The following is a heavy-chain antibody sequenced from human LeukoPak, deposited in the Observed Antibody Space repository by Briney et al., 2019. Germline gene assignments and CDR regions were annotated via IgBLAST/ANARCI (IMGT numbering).Heavy chain of an antibody. V-gene: IGHV3-21*01. CDR2: ISSSSSYI. CDR3: ARDRGGYNDY. Sequence: PGGSLRLSCAASGFTFSSYWMSWVRQAPGKGLEWVSSISSSSSYIYYADSVKGRFTISRDNAKNSLYLQMNSLRADDTAVYYCARDRGGYNDYWGQGTLVTVSS. CDR1: GFTFSSYW. J-gene: IGHJ4*02. D-gene: IGHD5-24*01.